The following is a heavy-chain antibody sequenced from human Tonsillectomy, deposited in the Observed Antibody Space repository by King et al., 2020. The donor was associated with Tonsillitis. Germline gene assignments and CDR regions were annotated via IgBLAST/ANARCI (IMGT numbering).Heavy chain of an antibody. V-gene: IGHV3-30*03. Sequence: QLVQSGGGVVQPGTSLRLSCAASGFSLSSYGMHWVRQAPGKGLEWVAIISYDGSDIYYADSVKGRFTISRDNSKSTLYLQMNSLRAEDTAVYYCAARPIGYCGGDCYSDAFDIWGQGTMVTVSS. CDR1: GFSLSSYG. CDR3: AARPIGYCGGDCYSDAFDI. D-gene: IGHD2-21*02. CDR2: ISYDGSDI. J-gene: IGHJ3*02.